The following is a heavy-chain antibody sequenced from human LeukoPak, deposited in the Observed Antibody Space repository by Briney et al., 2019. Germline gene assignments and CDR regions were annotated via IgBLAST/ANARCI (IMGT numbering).Heavy chain of an antibody. Sequence: GGSLRLSCAASGFTFSSYELNWVGQTPGKGLEWVSYISSSGSSIYYADSVKGRFTISRDNAKNSLCLQMNSLRAEDTAVYYCARQYYYDTSGYDAFDIWGQGTMVTVSS. CDR3: ARQYYYDTSGYDAFDI. CDR1: GFTFSSYE. D-gene: IGHD3-22*01. J-gene: IGHJ3*02. CDR2: ISSSGSSI. V-gene: IGHV3-48*03.